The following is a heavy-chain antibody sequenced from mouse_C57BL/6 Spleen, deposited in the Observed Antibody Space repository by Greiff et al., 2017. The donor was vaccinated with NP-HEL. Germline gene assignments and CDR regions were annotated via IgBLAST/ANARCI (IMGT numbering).Heavy chain of an antibody. CDR2: IDPSDSDT. CDR3: ARNYYGNYVPFAY. D-gene: IGHD2-1*01. Sequence: VQLQQPGAELVRPGSSVKLSCKASGYTFTSYWMHWVKQRPIQGLEWIGNIDPSDSDTHYNQKFKDKATLTVDKSSSTAYMQLSSLTSEDSAVYYCARNYYGNYVPFAYWGQGTLVTVSA. CDR1: GYTFTSYW. J-gene: IGHJ3*01. V-gene: IGHV1-52*01.